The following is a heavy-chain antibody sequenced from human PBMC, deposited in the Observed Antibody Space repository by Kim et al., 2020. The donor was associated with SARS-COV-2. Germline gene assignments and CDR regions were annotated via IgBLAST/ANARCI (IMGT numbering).Heavy chain of an antibody. CDR2: INHSGST. J-gene: IGHJ4*02. CDR3: ARGTLKQWLVLPPGY. V-gene: IGHV4-34*01. CDR1: GGSFSGYY. Sequence: SETLSLTCAVYGGSFSGYYWSWIRQPPGKGLEWIGEINHSGSTNYNPSLKSRVTISVDTSKNQFSLKLSSVTAADTAVYYCARGTLKQWLVLPPGYWGQGTLVTVSS. D-gene: IGHD6-19*01.